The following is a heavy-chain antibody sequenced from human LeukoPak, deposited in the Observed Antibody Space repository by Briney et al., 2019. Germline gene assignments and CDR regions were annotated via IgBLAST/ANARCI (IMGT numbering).Heavy chain of an antibody. CDR3: ARDQPSYNYYDSSEDAFDI. CDR2: INTDGSST. Sequence: GGSLRLSCAASGFTFSNYWMHWVRQAPGKGLVWVSRINTDGSSTSYADSVKGRFTISRDNAKNTLYLQMNSLRAEDTAVYYCARDQPSYNYYDSSEDAFDIWGQGTMVTVSS. J-gene: IGHJ3*02. D-gene: IGHD3-22*01. V-gene: IGHV3-74*01. CDR1: GFTFSNYW.